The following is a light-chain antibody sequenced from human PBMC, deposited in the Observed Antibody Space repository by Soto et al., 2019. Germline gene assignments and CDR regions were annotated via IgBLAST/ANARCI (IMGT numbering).Light chain of an antibody. CDR2: ECS. V-gene: IGLV2-23*01. Sequence: QSALTQPASVSGSPGQSITISCTGTSSDVGSYNLVSWYQQHPGKAPKLMIYECSKRPSGVSNRFSGSKSGNTASLTISGLQDEDEADYYCCSYAGSSTWVFGGGTKLTVL. CDR3: CSYAGSSTWV. J-gene: IGLJ3*02. CDR1: SSDVGSYNL.